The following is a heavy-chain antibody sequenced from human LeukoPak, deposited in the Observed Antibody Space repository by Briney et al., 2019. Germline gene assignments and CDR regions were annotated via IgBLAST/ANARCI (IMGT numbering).Heavy chain of an antibody. CDR1: GYTFTDYY. J-gene: IGHJ4*02. V-gene: IGHV1-18*04. Sequence: ASVKVSCKASGYTFTDYYMHWVRQAPGQGLEWMGWSSAYNGNTNYAQKLQGRVTMTTDTSTSTAYMELRSLRSHDTAVYYCARGGNSGWRTPNDDYWGQGTLVTVSS. CDR2: SSAYNGNT. D-gene: IGHD6-19*01. CDR3: ARGGNSGWRTPNDDY.